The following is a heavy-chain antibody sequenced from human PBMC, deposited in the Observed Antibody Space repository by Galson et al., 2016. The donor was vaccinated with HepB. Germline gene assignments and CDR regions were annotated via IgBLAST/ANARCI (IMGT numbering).Heavy chain of an antibody. D-gene: IGHD4-17*01. CDR2: ISGDGGGT. CDR3: AKGDGGYYLVVDS. CDR1: GFTFDDYA. Sequence: GFTFDDYAMHWVRQVPGKGLEWVSLISGDGGGTYYADSVKGRFAISRDNSKTSLYLQMNTLRTEDTALYCCAKGDGGYYLVVDSWGQGTLVTVSS. J-gene: IGHJ4*02. V-gene: IGHV3-43*02.